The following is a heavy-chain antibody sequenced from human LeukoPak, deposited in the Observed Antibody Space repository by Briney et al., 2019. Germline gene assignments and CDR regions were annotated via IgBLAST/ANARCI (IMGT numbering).Heavy chain of an antibody. Sequence: SETLSLTCAVYGGSFSGYYWSWIRQPPGKGLEWIGEINHSGSTNYNPSLKSRVTISVDRANNQFSLKLSSVTAADTAFYYCARGRKGGLALWGQGTLVTVPS. CDR1: GGSFSGYY. CDR2: INHSGST. V-gene: IGHV4-34*01. J-gene: IGHJ4*02. CDR3: ARGRKGGLAL. D-gene: IGHD3-16*01.